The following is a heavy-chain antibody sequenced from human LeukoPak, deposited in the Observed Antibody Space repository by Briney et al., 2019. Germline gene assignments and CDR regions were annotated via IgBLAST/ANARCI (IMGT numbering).Heavy chain of an antibody. CDR3: ARFAAGGSGTWTFDY. CDR2: IYQTGNT. J-gene: IGHJ4*02. Sequence: SETLSLTCTVSGGSISSGDYYWSWIRQPPGKGLEWIGYIYQTGNTYYNPSLKSRVTISIDGSKNQFSLKLSSVTAADTAVYYCARFAAGGSGTWTFDYWGQGTLVTVSS. CDR1: GGSISSGDYY. V-gene: IGHV4-30-4*01. D-gene: IGHD3-10*01.